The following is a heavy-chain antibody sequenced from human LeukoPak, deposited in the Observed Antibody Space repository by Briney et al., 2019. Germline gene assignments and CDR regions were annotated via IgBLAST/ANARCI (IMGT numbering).Heavy chain of an antibody. CDR3: ARDLSLSY. V-gene: IGHV3-48*02. Sequence: GGSLRLSCAASGFTFSSYGMNWVRQAPGKGLEWLSYISTSTSSTTTIYYAESVKGRFTVSRDNARNSLYLQMNSLRDEDTAVYYCARDLSLSYWGQGTLVTVSS. J-gene: IGHJ4*02. CDR1: GFTFSSYG. CDR2: ISTSTSSTTTI.